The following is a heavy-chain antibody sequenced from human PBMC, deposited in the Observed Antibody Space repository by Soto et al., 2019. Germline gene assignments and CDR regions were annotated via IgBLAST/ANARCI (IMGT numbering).Heavy chain of an antibody. Sequence: ASVKVSCKASGYTFTSYGISWVRQAPGQGLEWMGWISAYNGNTNYAQKLQGRVTMSTDTSTSTAYMELRSLGSDDTAVYYCARVAWEYSSGWGDYWGQGTLVTVSS. CDR1: GYTFTSYG. CDR2: ISAYNGNT. V-gene: IGHV1-18*01. CDR3: ARVAWEYSSGWGDY. J-gene: IGHJ4*02. D-gene: IGHD6-19*01.